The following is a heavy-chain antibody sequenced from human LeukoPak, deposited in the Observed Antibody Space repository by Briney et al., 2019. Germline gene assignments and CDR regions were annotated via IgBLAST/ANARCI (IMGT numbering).Heavy chain of an antibody. CDR1: GGSFSGYY. V-gene: IGHV4-34*01. D-gene: IGHD3-9*01. Sequence: SETLSLTCAVYGGSFSGYYWSWIRRPPGKGLEWIGEINHSGSTNYNPSLKSRVTISVDTSKNQFPLKLSSVTAADTAVYYCARLKSRLAAIDIWGQGTMVTVSS. CDR2: INHSGST. CDR3: ARLKSRLAAIDI. J-gene: IGHJ3*02.